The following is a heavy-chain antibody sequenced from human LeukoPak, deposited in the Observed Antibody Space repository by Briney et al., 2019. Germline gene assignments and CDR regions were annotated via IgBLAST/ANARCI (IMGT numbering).Heavy chain of an antibody. CDR2: ISASGGST. Sequence: PGGSLRLSCAASGFTFSSYGMSWVRQAPGKGLEWVSGISASGGSTYYADSVKGRFTISRDNSENTLYLQMNSLRAEDTAVYYCARKRGYGDYHLDYWGQGTLVTVSS. D-gene: IGHD4-17*01. J-gene: IGHJ4*02. V-gene: IGHV3-23*01. CDR1: GFTFSSYG. CDR3: ARKRGYGDYHLDY.